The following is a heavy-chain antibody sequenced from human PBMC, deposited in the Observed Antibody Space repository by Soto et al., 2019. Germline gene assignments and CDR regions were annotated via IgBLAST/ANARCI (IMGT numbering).Heavy chain of an antibody. D-gene: IGHD3-3*01. V-gene: IGHV5-51*01. CDR1: GYSFTIYW. Sequence: GESLKISCNGSGYSFTIYWIGWVRQMPGKGLEWMGIIYPGDSDTRYSPSFQGQVTISADKSISTAYLQWSSLKASDTAMYYCARRSDFWSGYKAYGMDVWGQGTTVTV. J-gene: IGHJ6*02. CDR2: IYPGDSDT. CDR3: ARRSDFWSGYKAYGMDV.